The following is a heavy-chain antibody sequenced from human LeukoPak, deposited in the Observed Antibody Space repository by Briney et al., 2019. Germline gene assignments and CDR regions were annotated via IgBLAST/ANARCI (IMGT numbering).Heavy chain of an antibody. V-gene: IGHV3-30-3*01. D-gene: IGHD1-26*01. CDR3: ARDLGVLRRYDAFDI. CDR1: GFTFSSYA. CDR2: ISYDGSNK. J-gene: IGHJ3*02. Sequence: GGSLRLSCAASGFTFSSYAMHWVRQAPGKGLEWVAVISYDGSNKYYADSVKGRFTIPRDNSKNTLYLQMNSLRAEDTAVYYCARDLGVLRRYDAFDIWGQGTMVTVSS.